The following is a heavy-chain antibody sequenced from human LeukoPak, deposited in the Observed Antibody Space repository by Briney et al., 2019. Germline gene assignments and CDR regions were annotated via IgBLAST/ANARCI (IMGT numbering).Heavy chain of an antibody. CDR1: GGSISSYY. J-gene: IGHJ4*02. Sequence: PSETLSLTCTVSGGSISSYYWSWIRQPPGKGLEWIGYIYYSGSTNYNPSLKSRVTISVDTSKNQFSLKLSSVTAADTAVYYCAKEQRIRHCSEGVCMEGYYFDYWGQGSLVTVSS. CDR3: AKEQRIRHCSEGVCMEGYYFDY. V-gene: IGHV4-59*01. CDR2: IYYSGST. D-gene: IGHD2-8*01.